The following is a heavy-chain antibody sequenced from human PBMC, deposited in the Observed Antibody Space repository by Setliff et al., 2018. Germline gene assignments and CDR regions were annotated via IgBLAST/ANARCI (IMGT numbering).Heavy chain of an antibody. Sequence: ETLSLTCTVSGGSISTSSYYWGWIRQPPGKGLERIGSVFYTEGTHYNESLKSRLAISLDTSKTQFSLRLSSVTAADTAVYYCANRGYDGSGKYYTLYLDYWGQGTLVTVSS. CDR3: ANRGYDGSGKYYTLYLDY. J-gene: IGHJ4*02. V-gene: IGHV4-39*01. CDR1: GGSISTSSYY. D-gene: IGHD3-10*01. CDR2: VFYTEGT.